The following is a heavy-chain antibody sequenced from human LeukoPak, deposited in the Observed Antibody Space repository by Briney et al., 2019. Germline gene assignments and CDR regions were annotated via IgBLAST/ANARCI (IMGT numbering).Heavy chain of an antibody. CDR1: GGSISSYY. J-gene: IGHJ4*02. CDR2: IYYSGST. V-gene: IGHV4-59*01. Sequence: SETLSLTCTVSGGSISSYYWNWIRQPPGKGLEWIGYIYYSGSTNYNPSLKSRVTISVDTSKNQFSLKLSSVTAADTAVYYCARGPHYDSSGYFDYWGQGTLVTVSS. CDR3: ARGPHYDSSGYFDY. D-gene: IGHD3-22*01.